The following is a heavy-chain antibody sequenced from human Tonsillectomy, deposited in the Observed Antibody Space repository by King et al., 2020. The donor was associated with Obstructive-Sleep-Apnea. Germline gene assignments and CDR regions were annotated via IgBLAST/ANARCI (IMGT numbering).Heavy chain of an antibody. CDR3: ARDILPIAAAAYGMDV. J-gene: IGHJ6*02. V-gene: IGHV1-2*02. Sequence: QLVQSGSEVKKPGASVKVSCKASGYTFTGYYIHWVRQVPGKGLEWMGLVTPNRGGTKYAQEFQGRVTMTRDTSISTAYMGRSRLRSDDTAVYYCARDILPIAAAAYGMDVWGQGTTVTVSS. CDR2: VTPNRGGT. D-gene: IGHD6-13*01. CDR1: GYTFTGYY.